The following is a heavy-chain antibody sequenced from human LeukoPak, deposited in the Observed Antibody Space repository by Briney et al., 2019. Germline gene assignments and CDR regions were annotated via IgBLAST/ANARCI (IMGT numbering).Heavy chain of an antibody. CDR1: GFTFSSYS. CDR2: ISSSSSTI. CDR3: ARGYGAAASNYYFDY. Sequence: PGGSLRLSCAASGFTFSSYSMNWVRQAPGKGLEWVSYISSSSSTIYYADSVKGRFTISRDNAKNSLYLQMNSLRAEDTAVYYCARGYGAAASNYYFDYWGQGTLVTVSS. J-gene: IGHJ4*02. V-gene: IGHV3-48*04. D-gene: IGHD6-13*01.